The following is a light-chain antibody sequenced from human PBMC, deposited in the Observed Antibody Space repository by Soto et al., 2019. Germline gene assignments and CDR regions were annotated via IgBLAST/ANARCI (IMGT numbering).Light chain of an antibody. J-gene: IGLJ1*01. CDR3: SSFTTSSTFV. V-gene: IGLV2-14*01. CDR1: SSDIGRFNF. Sequence: QSVLAQPASVSGSPGQSITISCTGNSSDIGRFNFVSWFQQHPGKAPKLLIYDVSNWPSGASDRFSGSKSGNTASLTISGLQAEDEADYYCSSFTTSSTFVFGTGTKVTVL. CDR2: DVS.